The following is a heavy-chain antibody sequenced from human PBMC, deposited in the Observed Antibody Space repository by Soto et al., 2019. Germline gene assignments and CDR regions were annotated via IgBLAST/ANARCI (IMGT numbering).Heavy chain of an antibody. D-gene: IGHD6-19*01. CDR2: ISAYNGNT. CDR1: GYTFTSYG. V-gene: IGHV1-18*01. Sequence: QVQLVQSGAEVKKPGASVKVSCKASGYTFTSYGISWVRQAPGQGLEWMGWISAYNGNTNYAQKLQGRVTMTTDTSTSTAYTELRSLRSDDTAVYYCARSDSSGWYLPNYFDYWGQGTLVTVSS. CDR3: ARSDSSGWYLPNYFDY. J-gene: IGHJ4*02.